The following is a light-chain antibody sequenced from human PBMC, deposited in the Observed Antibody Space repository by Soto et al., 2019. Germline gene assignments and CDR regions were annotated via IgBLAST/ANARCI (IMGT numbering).Light chain of an antibody. CDR1: QSVGSY. CDR2: DTS. V-gene: IGKV3-11*01. J-gene: IGKJ1*01. CDR3: QQYGGSPRT. Sequence: EIVLTQSPATLSLSPGERATLSCGASQSVGSYLAWFQQTPGQAPRLLIYDTSNRATGIPARFSGSGSGTDFTLTISRLEPEDFAVYYCQQYGGSPRTFGQGTKVDIK.